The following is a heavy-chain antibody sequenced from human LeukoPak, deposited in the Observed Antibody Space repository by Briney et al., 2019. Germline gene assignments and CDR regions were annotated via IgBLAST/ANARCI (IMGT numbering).Heavy chain of an antibody. V-gene: IGHV4-30-4*01. J-gene: IGHJ4*02. CDR3: AAEPYYDSSGYYGY. D-gene: IGHD3-22*01. CDR1: GGSISSSDYY. Sequence: PSQTLSLTCTVSGGSISSSDYYWSWIRQPPGKGLEWIGYIYYSGSTYYNPSLKSRVTISVDTSKNQFSLKLSSVTAADTAVYYCAAEPYYDSSGYYGYWGQGTLVTVSS. CDR2: IYYSGST.